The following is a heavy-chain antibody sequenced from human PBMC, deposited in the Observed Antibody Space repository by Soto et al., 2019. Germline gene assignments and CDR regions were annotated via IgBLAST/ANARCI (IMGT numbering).Heavy chain of an antibody. D-gene: IGHD2-8*01. Sequence: EVQLLESGGGLVQPGGSLRLSCAASGFTFSSYAMSWVRQAPGKGLEWVSAISGSGGSTYYADSVKGRFTISRDNSKNTLYLQMNRLRAEDTAVYHCAKDIGRMVRGNPDIWGQGTMVTFSS. CDR3: AKDIGRMVRGNPDI. J-gene: IGHJ3*02. CDR2: ISGSGGST. CDR1: GFTFSSYA. V-gene: IGHV3-23*01.